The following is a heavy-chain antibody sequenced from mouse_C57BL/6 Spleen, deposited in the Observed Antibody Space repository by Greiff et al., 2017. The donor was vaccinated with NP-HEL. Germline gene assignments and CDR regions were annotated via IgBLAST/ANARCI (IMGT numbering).Heavy chain of an antibody. Sequence: EVKVVESGEGLVKPGGSLKLSCAASGFTFSSYAMSWVRQTPEKRLEWVAYISSGGDYIYYADTVKGRFTISRDNARNTLYLQMSSLKSEDTAMYYCTRDLVYYGSSYYYYARDYWGQGTSVTVSS. CDR3: TRDLVYYGSSYYYYARDY. V-gene: IGHV5-9-1*02. J-gene: IGHJ4*01. D-gene: IGHD1-1*01. CDR2: ISSGGDYI. CDR1: GFTFSSYA.